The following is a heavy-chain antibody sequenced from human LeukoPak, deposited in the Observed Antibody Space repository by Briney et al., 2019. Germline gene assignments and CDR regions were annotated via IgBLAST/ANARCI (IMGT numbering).Heavy chain of an antibody. J-gene: IGHJ4*02. V-gene: IGHV3-23*01. D-gene: IGHD2-15*01. CDR3: AKEPSSSPYCSGDSCYFDY. CDR1: GFTFSSYA. Sequence: GGSLRLSCAASGFTFSSYAMSWVRQAPGKGLEWVSVISGSGGSTYYADSVKGRFTISRDNSKNTLYLQMNSLRAEDTAVYYCAKEPSSSPYCSGDSCYFDYWGQGTLVTVSS. CDR2: ISGSGGST.